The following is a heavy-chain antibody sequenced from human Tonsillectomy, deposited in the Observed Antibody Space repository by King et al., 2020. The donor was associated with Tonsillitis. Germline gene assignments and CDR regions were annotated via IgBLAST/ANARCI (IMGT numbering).Heavy chain of an antibody. CDR1: GFTFSRYG. J-gene: IGHJ4*02. D-gene: IGHD4-17*01. CDR3: ARTIGDESGDYGSDY. CDR2: ISYDGSNK. Sequence: VQLVESGGGVVQPGRSLRLSCAASGFTFSRYGMHWVRQTPGKGLEWVSVISYDGSNKYYAESVKGRFTISRDNSKNTLYLQMNSLRAEDTAVYYCARTIGDESGDYGSDYWGQGTLVTVSS. V-gene: IGHV3-33*05.